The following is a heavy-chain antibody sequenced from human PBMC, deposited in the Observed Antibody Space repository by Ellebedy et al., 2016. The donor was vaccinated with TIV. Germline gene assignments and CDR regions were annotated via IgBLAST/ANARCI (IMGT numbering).Heavy chain of an antibody. CDR1: GFSVSRQY. J-gene: IGHJ4*02. D-gene: IGHD4-17*01. CDR3: ASRTRGDYPYFDF. Sequence: GESLKISCAASGFSVSRQYMSWVRQAPGKGLEWVSLIYSGGNTYYADSVKGRFTISRDNSKNTLYLQMNSLRAEDTALYYCASRTRGDYPYFDFWGQGTLVTVSS. V-gene: IGHV3-53*01. CDR2: IYSGGNT.